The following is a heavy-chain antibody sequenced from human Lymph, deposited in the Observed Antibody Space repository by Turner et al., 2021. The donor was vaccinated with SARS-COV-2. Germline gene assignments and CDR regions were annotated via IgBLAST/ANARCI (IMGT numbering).Heavy chain of an antibody. Sequence: QVQLQESGPGLVKPSQTLSLTCTVSGGSISSGGYYWSWIRQHPGKGLEWIGYIYYSGSTYYNPSLKRRVTISVDTSKNQFSLKLSSVTAADTAVYYCARVRSAAGFWCFDLWGRGTLVTVSS. CDR3: ARVRSAAGFWCFDL. CDR2: IYYSGST. CDR1: GGSISSGGYY. D-gene: IGHD6-13*01. V-gene: IGHV4-31*03. J-gene: IGHJ2*01.